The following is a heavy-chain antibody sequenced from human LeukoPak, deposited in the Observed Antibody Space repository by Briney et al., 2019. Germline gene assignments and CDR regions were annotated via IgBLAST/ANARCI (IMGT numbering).Heavy chain of an antibody. CDR3: ARDVRHGLDN. J-gene: IGHJ4*02. CDR1: GGSISSYY. D-gene: IGHD3-10*02. Sequence: PSETLSLTCTVSGGSISSYYWSWIRQPPGKGLEWIGYIYYSGSTNYNPSLKSRVTISVDTSKNQFSLKLSSVTAADTAVYYCARDVRHGLDNWGQGTLVTVSS. CDR2: IYYSGST. V-gene: IGHV4-59*01.